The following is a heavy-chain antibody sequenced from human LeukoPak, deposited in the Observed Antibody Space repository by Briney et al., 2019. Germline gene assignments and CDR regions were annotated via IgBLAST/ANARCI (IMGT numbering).Heavy chain of an antibody. CDR2: IDPKNGNR. Sequence: ASVKVSCKASGYTFINNDINWVRQAPGQGLEWMAWIDPKNGNRGYAQNFQGRVTMTTDISINTAYLELSSLRSEDTAVYYCARSHPHKEFCGGGRCYPTVWWFDPWGQGTLVTVSS. V-gene: IGHV1-8*01. CDR3: ARSHPHKEFCGGGRCYPTVWWFDP. D-gene: IGHD2-15*01. CDR1: GYTFINND. J-gene: IGHJ5*02.